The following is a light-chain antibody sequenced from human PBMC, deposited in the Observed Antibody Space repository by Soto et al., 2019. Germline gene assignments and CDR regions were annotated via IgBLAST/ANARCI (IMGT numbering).Light chain of an antibody. CDR1: QSVSSRS. J-gene: IGKJ1*01. CDR2: GAS. V-gene: IGKV3-20*01. CDR3: QQYGSSPPIT. Sequence: IVLTQTPGTLSLSPGERATLSCSASQSVSSRSLAWYQQKPGQAPRLLISGASSRATGIPDRFSGSGSGTDFTLTISRLEPEDFAVYYCQQYGSSPPITFGQGTKVDI.